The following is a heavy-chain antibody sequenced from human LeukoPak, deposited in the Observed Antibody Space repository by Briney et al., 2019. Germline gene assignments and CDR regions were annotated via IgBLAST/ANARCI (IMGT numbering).Heavy chain of an antibody. CDR1: GFTFSSYT. CDR3: ARATHDYGDLFDY. V-gene: IGHV3-21*01. Sequence: GGSLRLSCAVSGFTFSSYTMHWVRQAPGKGLEWVSSISSTKTYIYYADSVKGRFTISRDNAKNSLYLQMNSLRADDTAMYYCARATHDYGDLFDYWGPGILVTVSS. CDR2: ISSTKTYI. J-gene: IGHJ4*02. D-gene: IGHD4-17*01.